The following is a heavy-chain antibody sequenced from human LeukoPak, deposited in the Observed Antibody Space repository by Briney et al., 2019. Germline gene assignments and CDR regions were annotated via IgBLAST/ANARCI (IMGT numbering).Heavy chain of an antibody. V-gene: IGHV4-59*08. CDR1: GGSISSHY. CDR3: ARHADFYYYYGMDV. J-gene: IGHJ6*02. CDR2: IYYSGST. Sequence: PSETLSLTCTVSGGSISSHYWSWIRQPPGKGLEWIGYIYYSGSTNYNPSLKSRVTISVDTSKNQFSLKLSSVTAADTAVYYCARHADFYYYYGMDVWGQGTTVTVSS.